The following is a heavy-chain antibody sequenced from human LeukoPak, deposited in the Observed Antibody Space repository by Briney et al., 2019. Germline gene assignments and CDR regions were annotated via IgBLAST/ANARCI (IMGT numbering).Heavy chain of an antibody. D-gene: IGHD2-2*01. V-gene: IGHV1-2*02. CDR3: ARGIASTSCYGPSCNWFDP. CDR2: INPNSGGT. CDR1: GYTFTGYY. Sequence: ASVKASCKASGYTFTGYYMHWVRQAPGQGLEWMGWINPNSGGTNYAQKFQGRVTMTRDTSISTAYMELSSLRSDDTAIYYCARGIASTSCYGPSCNWFDPWGQGTLVTVSS. J-gene: IGHJ5*02.